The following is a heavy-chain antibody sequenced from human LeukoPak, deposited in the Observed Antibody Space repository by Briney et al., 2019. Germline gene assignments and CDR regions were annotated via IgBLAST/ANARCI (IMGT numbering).Heavy chain of an antibody. Sequence: SETLSLACTVSGGSISSSSYYWGWIRQPPGKGLEWIGSIYYSGSTYYNPSLKSRVTISVDTSKNQFSLKLSSVTAADTAVYYCARSNMITFGGVIYFDYWGQGTLVTVSS. J-gene: IGHJ4*02. V-gene: IGHV4-39*01. D-gene: IGHD3-16*01. CDR3: ARSNMITFGGVIYFDY. CDR2: IYYSGST. CDR1: GGSISSSSYY.